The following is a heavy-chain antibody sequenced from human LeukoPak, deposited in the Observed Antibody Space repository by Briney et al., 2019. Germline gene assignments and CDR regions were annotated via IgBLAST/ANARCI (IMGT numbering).Heavy chain of an antibody. CDR1: GGSISSSNW. J-gene: IGHJ4*02. D-gene: IGHD3-9*01. V-gene: IGHV4-4*02. Sequence: SETLSLTCAVSGGSISSSNWWSWVRQPPGKGLEWIGEIYHSGSTNYNPSLKSRVTISVDKSKNQFSLKLSSVTAADTAVYYCASEEDILTGRHYYVDYWGQGTLVTVSS. CDR3: ASEEDILTGRHYYVDY. CDR2: IYHSGST.